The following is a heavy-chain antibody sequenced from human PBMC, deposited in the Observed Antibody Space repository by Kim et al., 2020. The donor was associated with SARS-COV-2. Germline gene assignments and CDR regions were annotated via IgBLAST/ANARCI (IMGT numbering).Heavy chain of an antibody. Sequence: SETLSLTCAVYGGSFSGYYWSWIRQPPGKGLEWIGEINHSGSTNYNPSLKSRVTISVDTSKNQFSLKLSSVTAADTAVYYCARYDSSGWYGPFDYWGQGTLVTVSS. CDR3: ARYDSSGWYGPFDY. CDR1: GGSFSGYY. V-gene: IGHV4-34*01. J-gene: IGHJ4*02. D-gene: IGHD3-22*01. CDR2: INHSGST.